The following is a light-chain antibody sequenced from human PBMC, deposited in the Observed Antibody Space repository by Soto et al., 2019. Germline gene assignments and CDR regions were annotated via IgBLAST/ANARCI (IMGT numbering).Light chain of an antibody. J-gene: IGKJ1*01. CDR3: QQYGTSPGT. Sequence: EIVLTQSPGTLSLSPGERATLSCRASQSVSSSYLAWYQQKPGQAPRLLIYGASSRATGIPDRFSGSGSGTAFTLTISRLEPEDFAVYYCQQYGTSPGTFGQGTNVEIK. CDR1: QSVSSSY. CDR2: GAS. V-gene: IGKV3-20*01.